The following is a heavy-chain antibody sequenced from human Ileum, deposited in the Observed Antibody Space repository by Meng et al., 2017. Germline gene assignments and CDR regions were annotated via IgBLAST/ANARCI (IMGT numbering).Heavy chain of an antibody. D-gene: IGHD1-26*01. V-gene: IGHV4-59*01. Sequence: QVQLQESGPGLVKTSETLSLTCTVSGGSISSYYWSWIRQPPGKGLEWIGYIYYSGSTNYNPSLKSRVTISVDTSKNQFSLKLSSVTAADTAVYYCASGNSKWEPFDYWGQGTLVTVSS. J-gene: IGHJ4*02. CDR3: ASGNSKWEPFDY. CDR1: GGSISSYY. CDR2: IYYSGST.